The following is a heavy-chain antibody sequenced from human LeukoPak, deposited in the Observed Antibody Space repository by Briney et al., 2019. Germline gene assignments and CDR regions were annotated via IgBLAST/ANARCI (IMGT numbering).Heavy chain of an antibody. CDR2: INPSGGST. CDR1: GYTFTSYY. D-gene: IGHD3-9*01. J-gene: IGHJ3*02. Sequence: ASVNVSCKASGYTFTSYYMHWVRQAPGQGLEWMGIINPSGGSTSYAQKFQGRATMTRDTSTSTVYMELSSLRSEDTAVYYCARDRPPLLRYFDWRGAFDIWGQGAMVTVSS. CDR3: ARDRPPLLRYFDWRGAFDI. V-gene: IGHV1-46*01.